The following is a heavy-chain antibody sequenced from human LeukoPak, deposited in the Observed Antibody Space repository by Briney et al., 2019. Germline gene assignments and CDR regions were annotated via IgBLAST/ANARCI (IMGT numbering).Heavy chain of an antibody. CDR2: INPSGGST. V-gene: IGHV1-46*01. Sequence: ASVTVSCTASGYTFTSYYMHWVRQAPGQGLEWMGIINPSGGSTSYAQKFQGRVTMTRDTSTSTVYMELSSLRSEDTAVYYCARGNLVAAAGSAFGYWGQGTLVTVSS. D-gene: IGHD6-13*01. J-gene: IGHJ4*02. CDR1: GYTFTSYY. CDR3: ARGNLVAAAGSAFGY.